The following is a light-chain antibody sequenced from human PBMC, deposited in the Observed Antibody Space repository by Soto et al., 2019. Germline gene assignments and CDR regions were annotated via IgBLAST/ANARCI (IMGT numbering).Light chain of an antibody. V-gene: IGKV1-27*01. CDR2: AAS. Sequence: DIQMTQSPTSLSASVGDRVTITCRASQGIRNFVAWYQQKPGKAPKLLIYAASTLQSGVPSRFSGSGSGTDLTLTINSLQLEHVTTYSFKNYRSVPVFGLGTKVKIK. CDR3: KNYRSVPV. CDR1: QGIRNF. J-gene: IGKJ3*01.